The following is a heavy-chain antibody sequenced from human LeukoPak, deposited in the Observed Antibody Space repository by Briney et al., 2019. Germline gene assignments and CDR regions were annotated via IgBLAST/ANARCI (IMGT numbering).Heavy chain of an antibody. J-gene: IGHJ2*01. V-gene: IGHV3-23*01. Sequence: GGSLRLSCAASGFTFSSYAMSWVRQAPGKGLEWVSAISGSGGSTYYADPVKGRFTISRDNSKNRLYLQMNSLRAEDTAVYYCAKEAVVTSLKLAWYFVLWGRGTLVTVSS. CDR2: ISGSGGST. D-gene: IGHD4-11*01. CDR3: AKEAVVTSLKLAWYFVL. CDR1: GFTFSSYA.